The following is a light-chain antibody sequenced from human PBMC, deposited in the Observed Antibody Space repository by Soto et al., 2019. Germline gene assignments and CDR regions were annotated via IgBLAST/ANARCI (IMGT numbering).Light chain of an antibody. J-gene: IGLJ1*01. CDR1: SSYVGGYNY. CDR2: EVS. Sequence: SALTQPASVSGSPGQSITISCTGTSSYVGGYNYVSWYQQHPGKAPKLMIYEVSNRPSGVSNRFSGSKSGNTASLTISGLQAEDEADYYCSSYTSSSSYVFXTGTKVTVL. V-gene: IGLV2-14*01. CDR3: SSYTSSSSYV.